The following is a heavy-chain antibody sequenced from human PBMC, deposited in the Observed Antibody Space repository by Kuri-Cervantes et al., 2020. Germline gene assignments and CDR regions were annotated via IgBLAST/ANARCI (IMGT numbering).Heavy chain of an antibody. Sequence: GGSLRLSCAASGFTFDDYAMHWVRQAPGKGLEWVSGISWNSGSIGYADSVKGRFTISRDNAKNSLYLQMNSLRAEDTAVYYCAKGHRYGMDVWGQGTTVTVSS. J-gene: IGHJ6*02. CDR2: ISWNSGSI. CDR3: AKGHRYGMDV. D-gene: IGHD2-21*01. CDR1: GFTFDDYA. V-gene: IGHV3-9*01.